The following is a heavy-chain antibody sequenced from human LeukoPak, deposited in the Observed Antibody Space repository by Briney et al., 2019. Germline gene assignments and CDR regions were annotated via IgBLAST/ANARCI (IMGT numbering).Heavy chain of an antibody. Sequence: GESLKISCEGSGHSFTNYWIGWVRQMPGKGLEWMGIVYPGDSDTRYSPSFQGQVTISADKSISTAYLQWSSLKASDTAMYYCVRRLPGTEYFDYWGQGTLVTVSS. CDR2: VYPGDSDT. D-gene: IGHD3-10*01. J-gene: IGHJ4*02. CDR3: VRRLPGTEYFDY. V-gene: IGHV5-51*01. CDR1: GHSFTNYW.